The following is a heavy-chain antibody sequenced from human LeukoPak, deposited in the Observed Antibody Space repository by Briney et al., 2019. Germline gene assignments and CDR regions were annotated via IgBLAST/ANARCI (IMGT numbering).Heavy chain of an antibody. J-gene: IGHJ4*02. CDR1: GGSISGYY. D-gene: IGHD3-3*01. CDR2: IYYSGST. Sequence: SETLSLTCTVSGGSISGYYWSWIRQPPGKGLEWIGWIYYSGSTQYNPSLKSRVTISVDKSNNQFSLNLSSVTAADTAVYYCARYDLSPSKHPDYCGQGTLVTVSS. V-gene: IGHV4-59*08. CDR3: ARYDLSPSKHPDY.